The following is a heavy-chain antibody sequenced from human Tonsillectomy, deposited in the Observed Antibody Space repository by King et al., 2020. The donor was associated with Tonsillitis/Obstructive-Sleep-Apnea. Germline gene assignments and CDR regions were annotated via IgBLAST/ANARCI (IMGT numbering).Heavy chain of an antibody. V-gene: IGHV1-69*10. Sequence: QLVQSGAEVKKPGSSVKVSCKASGGTFSSFAISWVRQAPGQGLEWMGGIMPILDIPTYAQKFQGRVAITADKSTSTAYMELSSLRSEDTAVYYCARGRWGYVMDVWGQGTTVTVSS. CDR1: GGTFSSFA. D-gene: IGHD1-26*01. J-gene: IGHJ6*02. CDR2: IMPILDIP. CDR3: ARGRWGYVMDV.